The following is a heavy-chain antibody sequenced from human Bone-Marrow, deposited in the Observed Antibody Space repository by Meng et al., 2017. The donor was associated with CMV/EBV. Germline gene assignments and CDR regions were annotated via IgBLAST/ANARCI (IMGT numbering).Heavy chain of an antibody. J-gene: IGHJ4*02. CDR2: IRYDGSNK. CDR3: AKDRRYDFWSGFGY. CDR1: GFTFSSYG. Sequence: GESLKISCAASGFTFSSYGMHWVCQAPGKGLEWVAFIRYDGSNKYYADSVKGRFTISRDNSKNTLYLQMNSLRAEDTAVYYCAKDRRYDFWSGFGYWGQGTLVTVSS. D-gene: IGHD3-3*01. V-gene: IGHV3-30*02.